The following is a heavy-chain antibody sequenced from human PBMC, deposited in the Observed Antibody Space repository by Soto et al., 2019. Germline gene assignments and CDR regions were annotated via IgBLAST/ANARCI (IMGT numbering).Heavy chain of an antibody. Sequence: QVQLVESGGGVVQPGRSLRLTCAASGFTFSSNGMHWVRQAPGKGLAWVALVSYDGSKTYYADSVRGRFTISRDNSENTLYLQMNSLRAEDTAVYYCARWVGGSMYDNSGKYDSWGQGTLVTVSS. V-gene: IGHV3-30*03. CDR3: ARWVGGSMYDNSGKYDS. J-gene: IGHJ5*01. CDR2: VSYDGSKT. CDR1: GFTFSSNG. D-gene: IGHD3-22*01.